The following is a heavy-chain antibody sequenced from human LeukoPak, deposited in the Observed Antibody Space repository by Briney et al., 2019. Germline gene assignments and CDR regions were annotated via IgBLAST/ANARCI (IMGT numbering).Heavy chain of an antibody. J-gene: IGHJ4*02. Sequence: SETLSLTCTVSGGAISSYYWSWIRQPAGKRLEWIGRIYSSGSTNYNTSLKSRVTMSVDTSKNQFSLKLSSVTAADTAVYYCARDNEAAARAYDYWGQGTLVTVSS. D-gene: IGHD6-13*01. CDR1: GGAISSYY. CDR2: IYSSGST. CDR3: ARDNEAAARAYDY. V-gene: IGHV4-4*07.